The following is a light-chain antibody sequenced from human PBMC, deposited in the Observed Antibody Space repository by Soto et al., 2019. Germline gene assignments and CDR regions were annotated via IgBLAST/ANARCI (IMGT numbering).Light chain of an antibody. CDR2: DVS. Sequence: QSVLTQPASVSGSPGQSITISCTGTSSDVGGYNYVSWYQHHPGEAPKLIIYDVSNRPSGVSNRFSGSKSGNTASLTISGLQAEDEAAYYCSSYTVSSTVLFGGGTKVPVL. CDR3: SSYTVSSTVL. CDR1: SSDVGGYNY. V-gene: IGLV2-14*01. J-gene: IGLJ2*01.